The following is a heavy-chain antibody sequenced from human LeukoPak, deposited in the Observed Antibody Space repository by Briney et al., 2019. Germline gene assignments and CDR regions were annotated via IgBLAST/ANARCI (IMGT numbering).Heavy chain of an antibody. V-gene: IGHV3-66*01. Sequence: GGSLRLSCAASGFTVSSNYMSWVRQAPGKGLEWVSVIYSGGSTYYADSVKGRFTISRDDSKNTAYLQMNSLKTEDTAVYYCSRYSTGWSEGFWGQGTLVTVSS. CDR1: GFTVSSNY. CDR2: IYSGGST. D-gene: IGHD6-19*01. J-gene: IGHJ4*02. CDR3: SRYSTGWSEGF.